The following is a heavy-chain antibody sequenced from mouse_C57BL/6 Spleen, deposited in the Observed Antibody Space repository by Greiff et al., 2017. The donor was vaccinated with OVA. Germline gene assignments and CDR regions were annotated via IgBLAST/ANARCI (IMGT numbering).Heavy chain of an antibody. D-gene: IGHD2-5*01. Sequence: QVHVKQSGAELVKPGASVKISCKASGYAFSRYWMNWVKQRPGKGLEWIGQIYPGDGDTNYNGKFKGKATLTADKSSSTAYMQLSSLTSEDSAVYVCARGYSNYGGYFDVWGTGTTVTVSS. V-gene: IGHV1-80*01. CDR2: IYPGDGDT. CDR1: GYAFSRYW. CDR3: ARGYSNYGGYFDV. J-gene: IGHJ1*03.